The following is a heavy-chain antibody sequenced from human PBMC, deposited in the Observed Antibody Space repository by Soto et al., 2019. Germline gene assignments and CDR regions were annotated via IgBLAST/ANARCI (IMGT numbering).Heavy chain of an antibody. V-gene: IGHV1-69*11. J-gene: IGHJ6*02. CDR3: ARWPQPRYTADPYAVDV. CDR2: IAPSLDTT. Sequence: QVHLVQSGTEVKKPGSSVKVSCKASGGTFSSSGFSWVRQAPGQGLEWMGMIAPSLDTTNYEQKFQARVTITADEVTSTAYMELRSLRSEDTAVYYCARWPQPRYTADPYAVDVWGQGTRVIVSS. CDR1: GGTFSSSG. D-gene: IGHD3-16*02.